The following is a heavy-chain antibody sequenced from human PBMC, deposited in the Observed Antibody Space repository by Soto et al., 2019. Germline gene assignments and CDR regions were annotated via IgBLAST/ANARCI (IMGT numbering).Heavy chain of an antibody. CDR3: ARRVGNYDTSGYYFDS. J-gene: IGHJ4*02. D-gene: IGHD3-22*01. Sequence: PGESLRISCKGSGYSFTSYWIGWVRQMPGKGLEWMGRIDPGDSYTNFSPSFQGHVTISADKSISTAYLQWSSLKASDTAMYYCARRVGNYDTSGYYFDSWGQGTQVTVSS. CDR1: GYSFTSYW. CDR2: IDPGDSYT. V-gene: IGHV5-10-1*01.